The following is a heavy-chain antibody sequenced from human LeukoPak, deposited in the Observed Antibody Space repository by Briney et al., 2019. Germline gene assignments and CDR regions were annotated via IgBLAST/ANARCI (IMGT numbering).Heavy chain of an antibody. J-gene: IGHJ5*02. CDR1: GGSISSSSYY. CDR2: IYYSGST. V-gene: IGHV4-39*01. CDR3: ARHEIRIYYGSGTLNWFDP. Sequence: PSETLSLTCTVSGGSISSSSYYWGWLRQPPGKGLEWIGSIYYSGSTYYNSSLKRRVTISVDTSKNQFSLKLNSVTAADTAVYYCARHEIRIYYGSGTLNWFDPWGQGTLVTVSS. D-gene: IGHD3-10*01.